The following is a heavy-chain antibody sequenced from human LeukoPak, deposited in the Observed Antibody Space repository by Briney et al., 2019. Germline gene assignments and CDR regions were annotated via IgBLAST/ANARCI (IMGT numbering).Heavy chain of an antibody. CDR3: AGSGYNWNYGDSMDY. Sequence: GGSLRLSCAASGFTFSSYEMNWVRQAPGKGLEWVSYISSSGSAIYYADSVKGRFTISRDNAKNSLYLQMNSLRAEDTAVYYCAGSGYNWNYGDSMDYWGQGTLVTVSS. V-gene: IGHV3-48*03. CDR2: ISSSGSAI. D-gene: IGHD1-7*01. J-gene: IGHJ4*02. CDR1: GFTFSSYE.